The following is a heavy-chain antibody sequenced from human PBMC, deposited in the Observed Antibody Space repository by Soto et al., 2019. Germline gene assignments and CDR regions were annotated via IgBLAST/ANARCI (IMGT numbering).Heavy chain of an antibody. V-gene: IGHV4-30-4*01. CDR2: VYYTGGS. J-gene: IGHJ4*02. CDR3: ARDDRSGYDN. CDR1: GGSVSSGDYY. Sequence: TLSLTCTVSGGSVSSGDYYWSWIRQPPGKGLEWIAYVYYTGGSYYKPSLKSRATISIDTSKNQFSLKMNSVTAADTAVYYCARDDRSGYDNWGQGVLVTVSS. D-gene: IGHD6-19*01.